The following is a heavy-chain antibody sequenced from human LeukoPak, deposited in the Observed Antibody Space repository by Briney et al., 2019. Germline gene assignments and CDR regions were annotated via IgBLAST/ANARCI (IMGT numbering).Heavy chain of an antibody. CDR2: ISSNTRII. V-gene: IGHV3-48*01. Sequence: PGGSLRLSCAASGFTFSNYGMNWVRQTPGKGLEWVSYISSNTRIIDYADSVKGRFTISRDNAKNSLYLRMNSLRAEDTAVYYCASGTYYYDSSGYYGYWGQGTLVTVSS. J-gene: IGHJ4*02. D-gene: IGHD3-22*01. CDR3: ASGTYYYDSSGYYGY. CDR1: GFTFSNYG.